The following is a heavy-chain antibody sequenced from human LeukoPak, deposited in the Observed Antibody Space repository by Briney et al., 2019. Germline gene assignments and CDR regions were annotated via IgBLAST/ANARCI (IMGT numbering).Heavy chain of an antibody. D-gene: IGHD1-14*01. Sequence: SETLSLTCAVYGGSLSDSYSTWIPHRPGKGLGWIGEIHHSGNINFNMSLQSRVSISVDTAKNQFFLRVASMTAADTALYYCARGRKVSGVRRINWARHENYFFYYIDVWGKGTSVSVSS. V-gene: IGHV4-34*01. CDR2: IHHSGNI. CDR3: ARGRKVSGVRRINWARHENYFFYYIDV. CDR1: GGSLSDSY. J-gene: IGHJ6*03.